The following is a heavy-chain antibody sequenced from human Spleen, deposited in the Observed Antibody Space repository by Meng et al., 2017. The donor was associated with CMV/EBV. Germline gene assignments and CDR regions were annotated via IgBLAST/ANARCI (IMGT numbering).Heavy chain of an antibody. D-gene: IGHD6-13*01. J-gene: IGHJ4*02. V-gene: IGHV3-30*04. CDR2: ISYDGSNK. CDR1: GFTFSSYT. Sequence: GESLKISCAASGFTFSSYTIHWVRQAPVKGLEWVATISYDGSNKYYGDSVKGRFTISRDNYNNTLYLQMKSLRGEDTAVYFCARGGAGRSSSWAYFEYWGQGTLVTVSS. CDR3: ARGGAGRSSSWAYFEY.